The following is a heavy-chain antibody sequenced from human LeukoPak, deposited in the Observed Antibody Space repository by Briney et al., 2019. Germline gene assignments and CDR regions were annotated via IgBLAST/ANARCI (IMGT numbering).Heavy chain of an antibody. D-gene: IGHD6-19*01. J-gene: IGHJ6*03. V-gene: IGHV3-7*01. Sequence: PGGSLRLSCAASGFTFSSYWMSWVRQAPGKGLELVANIKQDGSEKYYVDSVKGRFTISRDNAKNSLYLQMNSLRAEDTAVYYCARGSSGWFYYMDVWGKGTTVTVSS. CDR2: IKQDGSEK. CDR1: GFTFSSYW. CDR3: ARGSSGWFYYMDV.